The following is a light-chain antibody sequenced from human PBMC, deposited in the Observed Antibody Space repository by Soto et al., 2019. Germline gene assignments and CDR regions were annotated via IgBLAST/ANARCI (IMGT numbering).Light chain of an antibody. CDR1: QSVSSSY. CDR2: GAS. V-gene: IGKV3-20*01. CDR3: QLGA. Sequence: EIVLTQSPGTLSLSPGERATLSCRASQSVSSSYLAWYQQKPGQAPRLLIYGASSRATGIPDRFSGSGSGTDFTLTISRLGPEDFAVYYCQLGAFGPGTKVDIK. J-gene: IGKJ3*01.